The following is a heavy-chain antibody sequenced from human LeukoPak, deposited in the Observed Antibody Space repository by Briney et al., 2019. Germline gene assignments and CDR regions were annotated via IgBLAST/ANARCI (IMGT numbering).Heavy chain of an antibody. CDR2: IKQDGSEI. Sequence: GGSLRLSCEASGFTFSIYGMHWVRQAPGKGLEWVANIKQDGSEIYYVDSVKGRFTISRDNAKNSLYLQMNSLRAEDTAVYYCVRGNPFGGYWGQGTLVTVSS. V-gene: IGHV3-7*03. CDR3: VRGNPFGGY. CDR1: GFTFSIYG. J-gene: IGHJ4*02. D-gene: IGHD2-15*01.